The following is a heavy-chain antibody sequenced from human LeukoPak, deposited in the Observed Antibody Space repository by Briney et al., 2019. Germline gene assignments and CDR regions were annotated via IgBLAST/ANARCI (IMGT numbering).Heavy chain of an antibody. CDR2: IYYSGST. Sequence: SETLSLTCTVSGGSISSYYWSWIRQPPGKGLEWIGYIYYSGSTNYNPSLKSRVTISVDTSKNQFSLKLSSVTAADTAVYYCARVGGSGSYYYYYYYYGMDVWGQGTTVTVSS. J-gene: IGHJ6*02. D-gene: IGHD3-10*01. V-gene: IGHV4-59*01. CDR1: GGSISSYY. CDR3: ARVGGSGSYYYYYYYYGMDV.